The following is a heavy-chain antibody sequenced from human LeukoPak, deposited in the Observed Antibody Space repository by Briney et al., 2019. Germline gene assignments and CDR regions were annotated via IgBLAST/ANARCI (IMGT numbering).Heavy chain of an antibody. D-gene: IGHD3-3*01. Sequence: GGSLRLSCAASGFTFSNSAMSWVRQASGKGLEWVSTLSGSGITTYYADSVKGRFTISRDNSKNSLYLQMNSLRAEDTALYYCAKDRSGYFDYWGQGTLVTVSS. V-gene: IGHV3-23*01. CDR3: AKDRSGYFDY. CDR2: LSGSGITT. J-gene: IGHJ4*02. CDR1: GFTFSNSA.